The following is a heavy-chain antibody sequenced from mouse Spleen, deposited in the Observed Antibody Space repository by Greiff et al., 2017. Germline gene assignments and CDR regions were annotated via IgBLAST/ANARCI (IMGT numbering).Heavy chain of an antibody. V-gene: IGHV2-2*01. CDR1: GFSLTSYG. D-gene: IGHD1-1*01. J-gene: IGHJ1*03. Sequence: QVQLKESGPGLVQPSQSLSITCTVSGFSLTSYGVHWVRQSPGKGLEWLGVIWSGGSTDYNAAFISRLSISKDNSKSQVFFKMNSLQADDTAIYYCAFYGSSYWYFDVWGTGTTVTVSS. CDR3: AFYGSSYWYFDV. CDR2: IWSGGST.